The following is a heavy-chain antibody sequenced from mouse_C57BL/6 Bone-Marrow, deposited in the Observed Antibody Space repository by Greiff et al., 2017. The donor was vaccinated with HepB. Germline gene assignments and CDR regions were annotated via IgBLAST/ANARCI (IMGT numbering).Heavy chain of an antibody. Sequence: QVQLQQSGAELVKPGASVKMSCKASGYTFTSYWITWVKQRPGQGLEWIGDIYPGSGSTNYNEKFKSKATLTVDTSSSTAYMQLSSLTSEDSAVYYCARNYGSCLPYAMDYWGQGTSVTVSS. J-gene: IGHJ4*01. CDR1: GYTFTSYW. D-gene: IGHD1-1*01. V-gene: IGHV1-55*01. CDR2: IYPGSGST. CDR3: ARNYGSCLPYAMDY.